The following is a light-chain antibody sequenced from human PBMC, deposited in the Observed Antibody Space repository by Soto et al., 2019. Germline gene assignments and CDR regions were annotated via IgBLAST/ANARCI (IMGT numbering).Light chain of an antibody. Sequence: SYELTQPPSVSVAPGETARIAFGGSDIGVRSVHWYQQKPGQAPVLVIYYDTTRPPSIPGRFSGSNSGDTATLTISRVEDGDEADYYCQVWDSSSDVVFGGGTKLTVL. CDR1: DIGVRS. V-gene: IGLV3-21*04. J-gene: IGLJ3*02. CDR2: YDT. CDR3: QVWDSSSDVV.